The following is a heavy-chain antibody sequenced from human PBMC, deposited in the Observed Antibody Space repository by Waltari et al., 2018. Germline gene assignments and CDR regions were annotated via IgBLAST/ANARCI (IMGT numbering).Heavy chain of an antibody. CDR2: IYTSGST. J-gene: IGHJ3*02. V-gene: IGHV4-61*09. CDR1: GGSIRSGSYY. CDR3: ARVRDRGYCSGGSCYADAFDI. Sequence: QVQLQESGPGLVKPSQTLSLTCTVSGGSIRSGSYYWSWIRQPAGKGLGWIGYIYTSGSTNYNPSLNSRVTISVDTSKNQFSRKLRSVTAADTAVYYCARVRDRGYCSGGSCYADAFDIWGQGTMVTVSS. D-gene: IGHD2-15*01.